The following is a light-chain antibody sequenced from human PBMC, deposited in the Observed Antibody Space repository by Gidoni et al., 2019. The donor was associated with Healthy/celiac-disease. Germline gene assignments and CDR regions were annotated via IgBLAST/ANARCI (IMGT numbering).Light chain of an antibody. Sequence: QSALTQPPSVSCSPCHSITISCTGTSSDVGSYNYVPWYPQHPGKAPKLMIYDVSNRLSGVSKRFSGSKSGSTAALTISGLQAEDEADYYCSSYKSSSTLHVVFGGGTKLTVL. J-gene: IGLJ2*01. CDR1: SSDVGSYNY. V-gene: IGLV2-14*01. CDR3: SSYKSSSTLHVV. CDR2: DVS.